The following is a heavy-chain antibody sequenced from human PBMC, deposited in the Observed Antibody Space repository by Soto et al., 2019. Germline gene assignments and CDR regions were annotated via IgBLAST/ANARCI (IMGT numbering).Heavy chain of an antibody. CDR2: IKQDESEK. V-gene: IGHV3-7*04. J-gene: IGHJ4*02. Sequence: GGSLRLSCAASGFIFSENWMSWVRQAPGKGLEWVANIKQDESEKHYVDSVEGRFTISRDNARNSLYLQMNSLLVEDTATYYCARYHFGDYAFDSWGQGTLVTVSS. CDR1: GFIFSENW. D-gene: IGHD4-17*01. CDR3: ARYHFGDYAFDS.